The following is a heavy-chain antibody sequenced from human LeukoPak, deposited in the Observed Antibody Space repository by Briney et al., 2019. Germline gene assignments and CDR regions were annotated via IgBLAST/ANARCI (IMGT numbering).Heavy chain of an antibody. CDR1: GFSFSDYI. D-gene: IGHD6-19*01. Sequence: GGSLGLSCVASGFSFSDYIMHWVRQAPGKGLEYVSAIRSDGSSTVYPNSVKGRFTISRDNSESTLYLQLGSLRAEDTAVYYCTRRYGDHSGWAGYHDSWGQGTLVTVSS. CDR2: IRSDGSST. CDR3: TRRYGDHSGWAGYHDS. V-gene: IGHV3-64*01. J-gene: IGHJ4*02.